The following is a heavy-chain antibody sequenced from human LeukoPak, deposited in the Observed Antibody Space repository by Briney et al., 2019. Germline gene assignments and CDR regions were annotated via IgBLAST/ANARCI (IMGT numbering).Heavy chain of an antibody. V-gene: IGHV4-30-4*07. CDR1: GGSISSGGHS. D-gene: IGHD6-13*01. CDR3: ARGRDSSSWSRRGGFDY. J-gene: IGHJ4*02. CDR2: ISYSGST. Sequence: KSSETLSLTCAVSGGSISSGGHSWSWIRQPPGKGLEWIGYISYSGSTYYNPSLKSRLTISVDTSKNQFSLKLTSVTAVDTAVYYCARGRDSSSWSRRGGFDYWGQGTLVTVSS.